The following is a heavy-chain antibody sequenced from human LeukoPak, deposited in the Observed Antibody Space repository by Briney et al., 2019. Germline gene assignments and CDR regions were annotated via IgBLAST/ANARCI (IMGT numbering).Heavy chain of an antibody. Sequence: ATVKISCKVSGYTFTDYYMHWVQQAPGKGLEWMGLVDPEDGETIYAEKFQGRVTITADTSTDTAYMELNSLRSEDTAVYYCATGAGLYGALEVWGQGTLVIVSS. J-gene: IGHJ4*02. V-gene: IGHV1-69-2*01. CDR1: GYTFTDYY. D-gene: IGHD3-3*01. CDR3: ATGAGLYGALEV. CDR2: VDPEDGET.